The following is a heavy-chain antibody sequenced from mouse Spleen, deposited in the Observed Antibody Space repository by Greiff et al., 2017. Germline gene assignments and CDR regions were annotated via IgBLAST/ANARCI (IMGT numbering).Heavy chain of an antibody. J-gene: IGHJ1*03. CDR2: IYPGSGNT. CDR1: GYTFTDYY. D-gene: IGHD1-2*01. Sequence: QVHVKQSGAELVRPGASVKLSCKASGYTFTDYYINWVKQRPGQGLEWIARIYPGSGNTYYNEKFKGKATLTAEKSSSTAYMQLSSLTSEDSAVYFCARRDSFYWYFDVWGTGTTVTVSS. V-gene: IGHV1-76*01. CDR3: ARRDSFYWYFDV.